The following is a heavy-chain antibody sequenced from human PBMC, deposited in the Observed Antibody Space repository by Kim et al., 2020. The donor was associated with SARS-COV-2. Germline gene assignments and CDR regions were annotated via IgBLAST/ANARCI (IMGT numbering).Heavy chain of an antibody. Sequence: DSVKDRFTISRDNARNSQYLQMNSLRAEDTAVYYCARDLPRWYYDSSGYSWGQGTLVTVSS. D-gene: IGHD3-22*01. J-gene: IGHJ5*02. CDR3: ARDLPRWYYDSSGYS. V-gene: IGHV3-48*03.